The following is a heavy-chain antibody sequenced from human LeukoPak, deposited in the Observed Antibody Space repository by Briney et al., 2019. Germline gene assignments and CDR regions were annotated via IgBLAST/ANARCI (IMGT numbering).Heavy chain of an antibody. D-gene: IGHD3-22*01. CDR1: GGSFSGYY. V-gene: IGHV4-34*01. CDR3: ARQNSDSSGYYGWFDP. J-gene: IGHJ5*02. CDR2: IDHSETI. Sequence: SETLSLTCAVSGGSFSGYYWTWIRQSPGKGLEWIGEIDHSETINYNPSLKSRVTMSVDTSKSRFSLNLTSVTAADTAVYYCARQNSDSSGYYGWFDPWGQGTLVTVSS.